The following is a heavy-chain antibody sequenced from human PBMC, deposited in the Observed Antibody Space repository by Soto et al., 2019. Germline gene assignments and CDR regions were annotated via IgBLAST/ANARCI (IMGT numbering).Heavy chain of an antibody. CDR1: GFTFSSYA. CDR3: ARDRYDFWSGPYYYGMDV. CDR2: RSYDGSNK. J-gene: IGHJ6*02. Sequence: VGSLGISCASAGFTFSSYAIDWGRQAPGKGLEAVAVRSYDGSNKYYADSVKGRFTISRNNSKNTLYLQMNSLRAEDTAVYYCARDRYDFWSGPYYYGMDVWGQGTTVTGSS. D-gene: IGHD3-3*01. V-gene: IGHV3-30-3*01.